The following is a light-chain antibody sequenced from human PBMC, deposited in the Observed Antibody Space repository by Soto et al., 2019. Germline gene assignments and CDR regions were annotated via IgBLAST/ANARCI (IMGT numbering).Light chain of an antibody. V-gene: IGKV3-11*01. CDR3: QQRSNWTLT. CDR1: QSVSSY. Sequence: IVLTQSPATLSLSPLEIATLSFRASQSVSSYLAWYQQKPGQAPRLLIYDASNTATGIPARFSGSGSGTDFTLTISSLEPEDFAVYYCQQRSNWTLTFGGGTKVDIK. J-gene: IGKJ4*01. CDR2: DAS.